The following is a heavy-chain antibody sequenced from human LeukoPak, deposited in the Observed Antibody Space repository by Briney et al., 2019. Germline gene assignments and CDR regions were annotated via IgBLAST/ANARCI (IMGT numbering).Heavy chain of an antibody. CDR3: AKVGYGGNSGFDY. CDR1: GFTFSSYG. D-gene: IGHD4-23*01. Sequence: GGSLRLSCAASGFTFSSYGMHWVRQTPGKGLEWVAVIWYDGSNKYYADSVKGRFTISRDNSKNTLYLQMNSLRAEDTAVYYCAKVGYGGNSGFDYWGQGTLVTVSS. J-gene: IGHJ4*02. V-gene: IGHV3-30*02. CDR2: IWYDGSNK.